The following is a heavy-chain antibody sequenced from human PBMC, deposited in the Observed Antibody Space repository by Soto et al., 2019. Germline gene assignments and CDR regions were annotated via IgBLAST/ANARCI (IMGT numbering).Heavy chain of an antibody. CDR2: IWNDGIRK. J-gene: IGHJ4*02. CDR3: ARDDDNDANALDY. Sequence: VQLVESGVGMVQPGTSLRLSCAASGFTFSKYGMHWVRQAPGKGLEWVALIWNDGIRKVYVDSVKGRFTISRDNSKNTLDLQMNNLRDEDTAVYYCARDDDNDANALDYWGPGTLVTVSS. CDR1: GFTFSKYG. V-gene: IGHV3-33*01.